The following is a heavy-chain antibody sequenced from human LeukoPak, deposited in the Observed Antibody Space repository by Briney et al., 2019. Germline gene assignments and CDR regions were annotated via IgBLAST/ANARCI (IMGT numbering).Heavy chain of an antibody. Sequence: ASVKVSCKASGYTFTAYYMHWVRQAPGQGLEWMGWINPNTGDTNYAQTFQGRVTMTRDTSINTAYMELSRLRSDDTAVYYCARPRISSGYIYAYLYWGQGTLVTVSS. CDR3: ARPRISSGYIYAYLY. D-gene: IGHD5-18*01. CDR2: INPNTGDT. V-gene: IGHV1-2*02. J-gene: IGHJ4*02. CDR1: GYTFTAYY.